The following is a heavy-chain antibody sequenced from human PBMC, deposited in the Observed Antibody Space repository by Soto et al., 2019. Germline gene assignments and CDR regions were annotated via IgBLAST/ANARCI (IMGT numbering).Heavy chain of an antibody. CDR1: GGSFSGYY. CDR2: INHSGST. V-gene: IGHV4-34*01. J-gene: IGHJ4*02. CDR3: ARWGYYGSGPRFDY. D-gene: IGHD3-10*01. Sequence: QVQLQQWGAGLLKPSETLSLTCAVYGGSFSGYYWSWIRQPPGKGLEWIGEINHSGSTSYNPSLKSRVTISVDTSKNQFSLKLSSVTAADTAVYYCARWGYYGSGPRFDYWGQGTLVTVSS.